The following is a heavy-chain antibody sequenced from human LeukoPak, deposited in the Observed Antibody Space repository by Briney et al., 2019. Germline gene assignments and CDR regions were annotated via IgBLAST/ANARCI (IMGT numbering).Heavy chain of an antibody. CDR3: LRMYAGTSDGDDY. V-gene: IGHV3-48*01. Sequence: PGGSLRLSCAASGFTFSSYGMNWVRQAPGKGLEWVSYISSSDAIYYADSVKGRFTISRNNAKNSLYLQMNSLKTEDTAVYYCLRMYAGTSDGDDYWGQGTLVTVSS. J-gene: IGHJ4*02. D-gene: IGHD6-13*01. CDR1: GFTFSSYG. CDR2: ISSSDAI.